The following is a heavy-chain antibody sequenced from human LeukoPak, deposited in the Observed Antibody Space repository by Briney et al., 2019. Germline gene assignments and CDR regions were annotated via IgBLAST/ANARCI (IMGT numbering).Heavy chain of an antibody. CDR1: GYSFTSYA. D-gene: IGHD6-13*01. CDR2: VNVGNGNT. J-gene: IGHJ6*02. CDR3: ARGIAAAVTPPASSYYRMHV. V-gene: IGHV1-3*01. Sequence: ASVKVSCKASGYSFTSYAMHWVRQAPGQRREWMGWVNVGNGNTKYSQKLQGRGTITRDTVASTDYMELSILRPEDTAVYYCARGIAAAVTPPASSYYRMHVWRQGPTVTVPS.